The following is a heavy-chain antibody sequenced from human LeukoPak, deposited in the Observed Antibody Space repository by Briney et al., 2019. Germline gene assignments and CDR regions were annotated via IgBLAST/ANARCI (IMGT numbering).Heavy chain of an antibody. V-gene: IGHV3-64D*06. Sequence: GGSLRLSCSASGFTFSRYAMNWVRQAPGTGLEYLSGISHNGGHTYNADSVKGRFTISRDNSKNTLFLQMNSLRAEDTAVYYCVKGGRSGYDYHFDYWGQGTLVTVSS. CDR2: ISHNGGHT. CDR1: GFTFSRYA. D-gene: IGHD5-12*01. CDR3: VKGGRSGYDYHFDY. J-gene: IGHJ4*02.